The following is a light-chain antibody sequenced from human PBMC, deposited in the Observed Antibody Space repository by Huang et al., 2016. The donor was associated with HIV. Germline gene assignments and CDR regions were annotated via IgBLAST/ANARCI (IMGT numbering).Light chain of an antibody. J-gene: IGKJ4*01. CDR3: QQRSNWPLALT. CDR2: DAS. Sequence: EIVLTQSPATLSLSPGERATLSCRASQSVSSYLAWYQQQPGQAPRLLSYDASNRATGIPARFRGSGSGTDFTLTISSLEPEDFAVYYCQQRSNWPLALTFGGGTKVEIK. V-gene: IGKV3-11*01. CDR1: QSVSSY.